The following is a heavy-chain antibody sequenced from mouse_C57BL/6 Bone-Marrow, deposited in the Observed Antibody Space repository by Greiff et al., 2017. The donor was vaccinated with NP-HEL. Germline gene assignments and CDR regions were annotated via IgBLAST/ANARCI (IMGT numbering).Heavy chain of an antibody. CDR1: GYTFTDYY. V-gene: IGHV1-75*01. D-gene: IGHD2-1*01. CDR2: IFPGSGST. Sequence: QVQLQQSGPELVKPGASVKISCKASGYTFTDYYINWVKQRPGQGLEWIGWIFPGSGSTYYNEKFKGKATLTVDKSSSTAYMLLSSLTSEDSAVYFCARNYGNSLLSWFAYWGQGTLVTVSA. CDR3: ARNYGNSLLSWFAY. J-gene: IGHJ3*01.